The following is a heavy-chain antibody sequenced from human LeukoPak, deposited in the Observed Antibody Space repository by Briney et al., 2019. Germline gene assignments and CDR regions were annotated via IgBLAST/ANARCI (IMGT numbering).Heavy chain of an antibody. V-gene: IGHV3-23*01. CDR2: ISGSGGST. D-gene: IGHD3-3*01. J-gene: IGHJ4*02. CDR3: AAGARLRLRFLEWSLD. CDR1: GFTFSSYA. Sequence: PGGSLRLSCAASGFTFSSYAMSWVRQAPGKGLEWVSAISGSGGSTYYADSVKGRFTISRDNSKNTLYLQMNSLRAEDTAVYYCAAGARLRLRFLEWSLDWGQGTLVTVSS.